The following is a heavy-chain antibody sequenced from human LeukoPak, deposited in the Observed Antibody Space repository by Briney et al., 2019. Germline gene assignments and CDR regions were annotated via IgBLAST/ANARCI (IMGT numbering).Heavy chain of an antibody. D-gene: IGHD3-10*01. CDR2: ISSSSNI. J-gene: IGHJ4*02. CDR1: GFPFSSYS. CDR3: ARKYYGSGSYYVDY. V-gene: IGHV3-48*02. Sequence: GSPRLSCAASGFPFSSYSMNWVRQAPGKGLEWGSYISSSSNIYYADSVKGRFTISSENAKNSLYLQMNSLRDEDTAVYYCARKYYGSGSYYVDYWGQGTLVTVSS.